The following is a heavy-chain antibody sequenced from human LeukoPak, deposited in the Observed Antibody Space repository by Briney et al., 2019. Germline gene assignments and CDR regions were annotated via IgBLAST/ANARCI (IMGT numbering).Heavy chain of an antibody. J-gene: IGHJ4*02. CDR2: IKQDGSEK. CDR3: AKICGGSCYHFDY. V-gene: IGHV3-7*03. D-gene: IGHD2-15*01. Sequence: GGSLRLSCAASGFTFSSYWMSWVRQAPGKGLEWVANIKQDGSEKYYVDSVKGRFTISRDNAKNSLYLQMNSLRAEDTAVYYCAKICGGSCYHFDYWGQGTLVTVSS. CDR1: GFTFSSYW.